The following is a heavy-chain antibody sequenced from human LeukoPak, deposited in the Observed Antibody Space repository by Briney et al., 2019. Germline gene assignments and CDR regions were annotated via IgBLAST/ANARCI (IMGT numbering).Heavy chain of an antibody. V-gene: IGHV5-51*01. CDR1: GYSFTSYW. J-gene: IGHJ3*02. D-gene: IGHD3-16*02. CDR3: ARLDSPFKITFGGVIPAVAFDI. Sequence: GESLKISCKGSGYSFTSYWIGWVRQMPGKGLEWMGIIYPGDSDTRYSPSFQGQVTISADKSISTAYLQWSSLKASDTAMYYCARLDSPFKITFGGVIPAVAFDIWGQGTMVTVSS. CDR2: IYPGDSDT.